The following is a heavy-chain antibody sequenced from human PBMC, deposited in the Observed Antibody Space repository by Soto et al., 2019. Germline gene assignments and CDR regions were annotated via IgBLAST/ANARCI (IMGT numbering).Heavy chain of an antibody. CDR2: IKQDGSEK. J-gene: IGHJ5*02. Sequence: PGGSLRLSCAASGFTFSSYWMSWVRQAPGKXLEWVANIKQDGSEKYYVDSVKGRFTISRDNAKNSLYLQMNSLRAEDTAVYYCARDRNYYDRSGYYFDPLVARLENCFDPWRQRTLVTVSS. CDR1: GFTFSSYW. V-gene: IGHV3-7*03. D-gene: IGHD3-22*01. CDR3: ARDRNYYDRSGYYFDPLVARLENCFDP.